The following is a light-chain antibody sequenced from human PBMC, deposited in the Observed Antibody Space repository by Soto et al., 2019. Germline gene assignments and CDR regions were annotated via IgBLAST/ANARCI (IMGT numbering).Light chain of an antibody. Sequence: EIVLTQSPGTLSLSPGDRATLSCRASQRLSTSYLAWYQQRPGQAPRLLIYGASTRAAGIPDRFSGSGSGTDFTLTITRLEPEDSAVYFCQQYTGPPTTFGQGTRLEIK. J-gene: IGKJ5*01. CDR1: QRLSTSY. CDR2: GAS. CDR3: QQYTGPPTT. V-gene: IGKV3-20*01.